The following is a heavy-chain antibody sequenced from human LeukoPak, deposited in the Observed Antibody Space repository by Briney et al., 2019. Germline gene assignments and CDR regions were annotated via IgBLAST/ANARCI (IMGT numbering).Heavy chain of an antibody. D-gene: IGHD2-2*01. CDR1: GGSINSGSYY. CDR3: ARSRTPHLFDY. Sequence: PSETLSLTCTVSGGSINSGSYYWSWIRQPAGKGLEWIGRIYTSGSTNYNPSLKSRVTISVDTSKSQFSLKLSSVTAADTAVYYCARSRTPHLFDYWGQGTLVTVSS. J-gene: IGHJ4*02. CDR2: IYTSGST. V-gene: IGHV4-61*02.